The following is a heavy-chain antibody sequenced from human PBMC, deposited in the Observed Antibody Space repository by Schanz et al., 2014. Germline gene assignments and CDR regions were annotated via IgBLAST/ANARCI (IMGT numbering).Heavy chain of an antibody. Sequence: QVQLVESGGGVVQPGGSLRLSCAASGFIFSNYGMHWVRQAPGKGLEWVAVIWSDGSGKYYADSVKGRFTISRDSPKNTLYLQMNSLRAEDTALYYCARDSGPYHDKSMDVWGQGTTVAVSS. J-gene: IGHJ6*02. D-gene: IGHD3-9*01. V-gene: IGHV3-33*01. CDR3: ARDSGPYHDKSMDV. CDR1: GFIFSNYG. CDR2: IWSDGSGK.